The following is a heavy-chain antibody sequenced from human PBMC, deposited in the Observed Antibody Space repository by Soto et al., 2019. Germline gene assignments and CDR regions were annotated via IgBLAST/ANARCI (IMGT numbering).Heavy chain of an antibody. D-gene: IGHD3-22*01. CDR1: GYSISSGYY. CDR3: ARVGPWVPYYYVSSPYTFENWFDP. V-gene: IGHV4-38-2*01. J-gene: IGHJ5*02. Sequence: SETLSLTCAVSGYSISSGYYWGWLRQPPGKGLEWIGGIYHGGSTYYNPSLNSRVTLSIDMTNNHVSLILNSVTAADTAVYYCARVGPWVPYYYVSSPYTFENWFDPWGQGTLVTIPS. CDR2: IYHGGST.